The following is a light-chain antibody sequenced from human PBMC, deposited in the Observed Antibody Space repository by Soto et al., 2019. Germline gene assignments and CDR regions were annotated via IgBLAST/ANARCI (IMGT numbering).Light chain of an antibody. J-gene: IGKJ4*01. CDR1: QSVSSD. CDR2: DAS. Sequence: DIVLTQSPATLSLSPGERATLSCRASQSVSSDLSWYQQKPGQARRLLIYDASKRATGIPARFSGSGSGTDFTLTFTSLEPDVFAVYYCQQRSNWPLTFGGGTKV. CDR3: QQRSNWPLT. V-gene: IGKV3-11*01.